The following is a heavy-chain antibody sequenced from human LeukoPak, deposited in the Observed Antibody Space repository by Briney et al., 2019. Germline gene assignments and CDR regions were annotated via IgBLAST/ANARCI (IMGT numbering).Heavy chain of an antibody. CDR3: ASSALAFHDYGMDV. J-gene: IGHJ6*02. Sequence: PSETLSLTCAVSGGSISSGGYYWSWIRQPPGKGLEWIGEINHSGSTNYNPSLESRVTISVDTSKNQFSLKLSSVTAADTAVYYCASSALAFHDYGMDVWGQGTTVTVSS. CDR1: GGSISSGGYY. CDR2: INHSGST. V-gene: IGHV4-34*01.